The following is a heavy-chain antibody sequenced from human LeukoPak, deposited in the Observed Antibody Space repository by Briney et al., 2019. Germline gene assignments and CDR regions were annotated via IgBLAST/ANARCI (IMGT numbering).Heavy chain of an antibody. J-gene: IGHJ4*02. D-gene: IGHD6-6*01. CDR2: IYPGDSDT. CDR1: GYSFTCYW. Sequence: GESLQISCKGSGYSFTCYWIGWVRQMPGKGLEWMGIIYPGDSDTRYSPSFQGQVTISADKSISTAYLQWSSLKASDTAMYYCARLVTGSSSWGNFDYWGQGTLVTVSS. CDR3: ARLVTGSSSWGNFDY. V-gene: IGHV5-51*01.